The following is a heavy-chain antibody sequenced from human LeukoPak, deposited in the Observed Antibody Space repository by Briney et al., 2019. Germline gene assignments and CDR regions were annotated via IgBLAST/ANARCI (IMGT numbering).Heavy chain of an antibody. J-gene: IGHJ5*02. CDR3: ARVCVQLVRWFDP. Sequence: GASVKVSCKASGYTFTSYYMHWVRQPPGQGLEWMGIINPSGGTTSYARKFQGRVTMTRDTSTSTVYMELSSLRSEDTAVYYCARVCVQLVRWFDPWGQGTLVTVSS. V-gene: IGHV1-46*01. CDR1: GYTFTSYY. CDR2: INPSGGTT. D-gene: IGHD6-13*01.